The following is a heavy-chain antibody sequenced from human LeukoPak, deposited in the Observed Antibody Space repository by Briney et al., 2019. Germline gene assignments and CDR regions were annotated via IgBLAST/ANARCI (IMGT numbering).Heavy chain of an antibody. D-gene: IGHD2-2*01. J-gene: IGHJ5*02. CDR1: GFTFDDYG. CDR2: INWNGGST. Sequence: GGSLRLSCAASGFTFDDYGMSWVRQAPGKGLEWVSGINWNGGSTGYADSVKGRFTISRDNAKNSLYLQMNSLRAEDTALYHCARDVLTWGLGYCSSTSCQDAVWFDPWGQGTLVTVSS. V-gene: IGHV3-20*01. CDR3: ARDVLTWGLGYCSSTSCQDAVWFDP.